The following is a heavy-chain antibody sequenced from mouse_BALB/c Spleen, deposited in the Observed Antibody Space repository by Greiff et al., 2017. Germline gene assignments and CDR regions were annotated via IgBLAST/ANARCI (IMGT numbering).Heavy chain of an antibody. V-gene: IGHV1-63*02. Sequence: QVQLKESGAELVRPGTSVKISCKASGYTFTNYWLGWVKQRPGHGLEWIGDIYPGGGYTNYNEKFKGKATLTADTSSSTAYMQLSSLTSEDSAVYFCARRTTATNWYFDVWGAGTTVTVSS. D-gene: IGHD1-2*01. CDR1: GYTFTNYW. CDR3: ARRTTATNWYFDV. CDR2: IYPGGGYT. J-gene: IGHJ1*01.